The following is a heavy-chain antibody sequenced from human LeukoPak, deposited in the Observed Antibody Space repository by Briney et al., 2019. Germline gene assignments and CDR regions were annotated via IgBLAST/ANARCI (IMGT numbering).Heavy chain of an antibody. CDR2: ISYDGSNK. V-gene: IGHV3-30*18. CDR1: GFTFSSYG. D-gene: IGHD3-9*01. Sequence: GGSLRLSCAAPGFTFSSYGMHWVRQAPGKGLEWVAVISYDGSNKYYADSVKGRFTISRDNSKNTLYLQMNSLRAEDTAVYYCAKGNLYYDILTGYYNVPHFDYWGQGTLVTVSS. J-gene: IGHJ4*02. CDR3: AKGNLYYDILTGYYNVPHFDY.